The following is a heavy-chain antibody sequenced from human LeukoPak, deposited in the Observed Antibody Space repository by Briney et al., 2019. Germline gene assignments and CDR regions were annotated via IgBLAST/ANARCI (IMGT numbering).Heavy chain of an antibody. CDR3: ARRGPVNVQPVDD. D-gene: IGHD2-2*01. J-gene: IGHJ4*02. V-gene: IGHV4-39*01. CDR1: GGSISSSCYY. CDR2: IKYSGST. Sequence: AETLSLTCTVSGGSISSSCYYWGWTRQPPGKGLEWIGSIKYSGSTYYNPSLKSRDTTSADTSKNQYSLSRSSVTAADTAVYYSARRGPVNVQPVDDWGQGTLVT.